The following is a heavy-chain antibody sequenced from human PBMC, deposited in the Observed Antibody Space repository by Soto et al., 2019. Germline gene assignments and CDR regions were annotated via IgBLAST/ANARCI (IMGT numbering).Heavy chain of an antibody. CDR3: ARSWLPYGSGIYYLTFDY. J-gene: IGHJ4*02. D-gene: IGHD3-10*01. V-gene: IGHV3-23*01. CDR1: GFTFSSHA. Sequence: GGSLRLSCVASGFTFSSHAMSWVRQVPGKGLEWVSSVLDGGNTKYADSVRGRFTISRDNSKNTLYLQMNSLRAEDTAFHYCARSWLPYGSGIYYLTFDYWGQGNLVTVSS. CDR2: VLDGGNT.